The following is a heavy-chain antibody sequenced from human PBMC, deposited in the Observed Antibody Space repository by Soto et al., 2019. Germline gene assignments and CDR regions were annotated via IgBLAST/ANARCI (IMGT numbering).Heavy chain of an antibody. Sequence: GGSLRLSCAASGFTFSSYSMNWVRQAPGKGLEWVSSISSSSSYIYYADSVKGRFTISRDNAKNSLYLQMNSLRAEDTAVYYCARDRHYTYQYFQHWGQGTLVTVSS. J-gene: IGHJ1*01. CDR1: GFTFSSYS. D-gene: IGHD3-10*01. CDR2: ISSSSSYI. V-gene: IGHV3-21*01. CDR3: ARDRHYTYQYFQH.